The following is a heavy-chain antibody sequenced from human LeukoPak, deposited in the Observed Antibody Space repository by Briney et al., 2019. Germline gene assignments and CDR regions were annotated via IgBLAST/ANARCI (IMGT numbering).Heavy chain of an antibody. D-gene: IGHD1-26*01. CDR2: ISYDGSNK. Sequence: GRSLRLSCAASGFTFSSYGMHWVRQAPGKGLEWVAVISYDGSNKYYADSVKGRFTIPRDNSKNTLYLQMNSLRAEDTAVYYCAKDEGAGPFDYWGQGTLVTVSS. CDR1: GFTFSSYG. CDR3: AKDEGAGPFDY. J-gene: IGHJ4*02. V-gene: IGHV3-30*18.